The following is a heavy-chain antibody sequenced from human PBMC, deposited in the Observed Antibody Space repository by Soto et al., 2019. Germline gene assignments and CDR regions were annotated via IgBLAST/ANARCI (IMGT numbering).Heavy chain of an antibody. CDR1: GGSISSGGYY. Sequence: SETLSLTCTVSGGSISSGGYYWSWIRQHPGKGLEWIGYIYYSGSTYYNPSLKSRVTISVDTSKNQFSLKLSSVTAADTAVYYCARGAIVLVPAAMPDYYYGMDVWGQGTTVTVSS. CDR3: ARGAIVLVPAAMPDYYYGMDV. D-gene: IGHD2-2*01. V-gene: IGHV4-31*03. J-gene: IGHJ6*02. CDR2: IYYSGST.